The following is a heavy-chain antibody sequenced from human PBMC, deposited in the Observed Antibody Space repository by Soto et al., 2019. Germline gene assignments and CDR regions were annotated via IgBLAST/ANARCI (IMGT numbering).Heavy chain of an antibody. V-gene: IGHV4-30-4*01. Sequence: SETLSLTCTVSVGSISSGYYYLSWILHPPGKGLEWIGYIYYSGSTYYNPSLKSRVTISVDTSKNQFYLKLSSVTAADTAVYYCARNVELATMRAFDIWGQGTMVTFSS. CDR1: VGSISSGYYY. D-gene: IGHD5-12*01. J-gene: IGHJ3*02. CDR2: IYYSGST. CDR3: ARNVELATMRAFDI.